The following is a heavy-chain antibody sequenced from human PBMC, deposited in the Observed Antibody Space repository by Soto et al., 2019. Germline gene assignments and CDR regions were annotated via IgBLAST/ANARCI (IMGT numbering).Heavy chain of an antibody. Sequence: GGSLRLSCAASGFTFSSYGMHWVRQAPGKGLEWVAVISYDGSNKYYADSVKGRFTISRDNSKNTLYLQMNSLRAEDTAVYYCANLLGITGPTNAFDIWGQGTMVTVSS. V-gene: IGHV3-30*18. CDR2: ISYDGSNK. D-gene: IGHD1-7*01. CDR1: GFTFSSYG. CDR3: ANLLGITGPTNAFDI. J-gene: IGHJ3*02.